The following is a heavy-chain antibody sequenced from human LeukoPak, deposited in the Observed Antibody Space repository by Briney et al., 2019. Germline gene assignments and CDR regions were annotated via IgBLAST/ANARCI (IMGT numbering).Heavy chain of an antibody. J-gene: IGHJ4*02. V-gene: IGHV3-7*04. CDR3: ARDHLGLFDY. Sequence: GGSLILSCAVSGFTFSSYWMSWVRQAPGKGLEWVANIKQDGSEKNYVDSVKGRFTISRDNAKNSLYLHMNSLRAEDTAVYYCARDHLGLFDYWGQGTLVTVSS. CDR1: GFTFSSYW. CDR2: IKQDGSEK.